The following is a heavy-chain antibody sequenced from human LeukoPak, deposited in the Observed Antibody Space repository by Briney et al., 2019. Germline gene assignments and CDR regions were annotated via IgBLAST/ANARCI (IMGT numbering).Heavy chain of an antibody. CDR1: GFTFDDYA. CDR2: LSWNSDSI. J-gene: IGHJ4*02. Sequence: PGGSLRLSCAASGFTFDDYAMHWVRQAPGKGLEWVSGLSWNSDSIGYADYVKGRFTISRDNAKNSLYLQMNSLRAEDTALYYCAKDFSPYYDILTGYYTAPDYWGQGILVTVSS. D-gene: IGHD3-9*01. V-gene: IGHV3-9*01. CDR3: AKDFSPYYDILTGYYTAPDY.